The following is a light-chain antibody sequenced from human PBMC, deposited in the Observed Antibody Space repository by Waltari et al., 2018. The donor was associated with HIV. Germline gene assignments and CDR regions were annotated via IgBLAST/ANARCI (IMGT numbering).Light chain of an antibody. CDR3: CSYGGSSNWV. V-gene: IGLV2-23*01. J-gene: IGLJ3*02. CDR2: EGI. Sequence: QSALTQPASVSGSPGQSITISCTGTSSDVRNYNLVSWYQQHPGKAPKLMIYEGIKRPSGVSNRISGSKSGNTASLTISGLQAEDEADYYCCSYGGSSNWVFGGGTKLTVL. CDR1: SSDVRNYNL.